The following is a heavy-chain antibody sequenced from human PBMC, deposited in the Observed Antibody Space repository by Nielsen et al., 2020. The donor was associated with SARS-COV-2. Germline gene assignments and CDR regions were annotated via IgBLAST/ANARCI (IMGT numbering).Heavy chain of an antibody. J-gene: IGHJ4*02. CDR2: ISSSSSYI. V-gene: IGHV3-21*01. CDR3: ARDLDNWNFDY. Sequence: GESLKISCAASGFTFSSYSVNWVRQAPGKGLEWVSSISSSSSYIYYADSVKGRFTISRDNAKNSLYLQMNSLRAEDTAVYYCARDLDNWNFDYWGQGTLVTVSS. CDR1: GFTFSSYS. D-gene: IGHD1-20*01.